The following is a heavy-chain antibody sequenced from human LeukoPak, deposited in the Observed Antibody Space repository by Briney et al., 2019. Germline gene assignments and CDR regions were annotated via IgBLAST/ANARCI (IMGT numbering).Heavy chain of an antibody. CDR3: AKDLRIRWGGFDY. V-gene: IGHV3-23*01. CDR2: ISGSGGST. CDR1: GFTFSSSG. J-gene: IGHJ4*02. Sequence: GGSLRLSCAASGFTFSSSGMHWVRQAPGKGLEWVSVISGSGGSTYYADSVKGRFTISRDNSKNTLYLQMNSLRAEDTAVYYCAKDLRIRWGGFDYWGQGTLVTVSS. D-gene: IGHD3-16*01.